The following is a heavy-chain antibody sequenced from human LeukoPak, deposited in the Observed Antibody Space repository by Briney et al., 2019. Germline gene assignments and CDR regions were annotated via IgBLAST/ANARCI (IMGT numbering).Heavy chain of an antibody. CDR2: IYYSGST. D-gene: IGHD1-14*01. V-gene: IGHV4-30-4*08. Sequence: PSETLSLTCTVPGGSISSGDYYWSWIRQPPGKGLEWIGYIYYSGSTYYNPSLKSRVTISVDTSKNQFSLKLSSVTAADTAVYYCAREPGTEMNAFGIWGQGTMVTVSS. CDR3: AREPGTEMNAFGI. CDR1: GGSISSGDYY. J-gene: IGHJ3*02.